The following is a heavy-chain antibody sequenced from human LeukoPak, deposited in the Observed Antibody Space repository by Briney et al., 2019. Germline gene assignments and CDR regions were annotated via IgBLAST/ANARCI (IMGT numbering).Heavy chain of an antibody. V-gene: IGHV3-23*01. CDR1: GFTFSSYA. D-gene: IGHD3-3*01. Sequence: GGSLRLSCAASGFTFSSYAMSWVRQAPGKGLEWVSAISGSGGSTYYADSVKGRFTISRDNSKNTLYLQMNSPRAEDTAVYYCAKGFSLRFLEWSDYWGQGTLVTVSS. J-gene: IGHJ4*02. CDR3: AKGFSLRFLEWSDY. CDR2: ISGSGGST.